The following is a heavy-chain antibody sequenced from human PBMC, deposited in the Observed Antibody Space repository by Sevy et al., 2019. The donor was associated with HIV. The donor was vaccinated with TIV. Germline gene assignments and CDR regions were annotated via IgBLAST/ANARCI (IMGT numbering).Heavy chain of an antibody. V-gene: IGHV3-48*03. CDR3: ANGLGCSSTSCSPWY. Sequence: GGSLRLSCAASGFTFSSYEMNWVRQAPGKGLEWVSYISSSGSTIYYADSVKGRFTISRDNAKNSLYLQMNSLRAEDTAVYYCANGLGCSSTSCSPWYWGQGTLVTVSS. J-gene: IGHJ4*02. D-gene: IGHD2-2*01. CDR2: ISSSGSTI. CDR1: GFTFSSYE.